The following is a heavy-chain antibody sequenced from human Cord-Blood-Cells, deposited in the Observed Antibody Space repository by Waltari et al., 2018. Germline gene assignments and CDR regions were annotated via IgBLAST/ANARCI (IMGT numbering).Heavy chain of an antibody. Sequence: QVQLQQWGAGLLKPSETLSLTCAVYGGSFRGYYWSWIRQPPGKGLGWIGEINQSGSTNYNPSLKSGVTISVDTSKNQFSLKLSSVTAADTAVYYCARGRWDIGVVVAALWYFDLWGRGTLVTVSS. J-gene: IGHJ2*01. V-gene: IGHV4-34*01. CDR1: GGSFRGYY. CDR3: ARGRWDIGVVVAALWYFDL. CDR2: INQSGST. D-gene: IGHD2-15*01.